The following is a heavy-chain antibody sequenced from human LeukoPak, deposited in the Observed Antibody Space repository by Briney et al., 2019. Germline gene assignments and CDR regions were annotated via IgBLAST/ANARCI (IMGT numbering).Heavy chain of an antibody. CDR1: GGSISSYY. D-gene: IGHD5-18*01. Sequence: SETLSLTCTVSGGSISSYYWSWIRQPPGKGLEWIGSIYYSGSTNYNPSLKSRATISVDTSKNQFSLKLSSVTAADTAVYYCARDLGVMVRAFDIWGQGAMVTVSS. J-gene: IGHJ3*02. V-gene: IGHV4-59*12. CDR3: ARDLGVMVRAFDI. CDR2: IYYSGST.